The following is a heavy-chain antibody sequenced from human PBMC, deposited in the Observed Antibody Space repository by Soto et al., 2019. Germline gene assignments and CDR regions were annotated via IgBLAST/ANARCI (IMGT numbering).Heavy chain of an antibody. J-gene: IGHJ4*02. Sequence: SETLSLTCTVSGGSISSSSYYWGWIRQPPGKGLEWIGSIFYSGSTYYNPSLKSRVTISVDTSKNQFSLKLSSVTAADTAVYYCARLCGYYQAFDSWGQGTLVTVSS. V-gene: IGHV4-39*01. D-gene: IGHD3-22*01. CDR2: IFYSGST. CDR3: ARLCGYYQAFDS. CDR1: GGSISSSSYY.